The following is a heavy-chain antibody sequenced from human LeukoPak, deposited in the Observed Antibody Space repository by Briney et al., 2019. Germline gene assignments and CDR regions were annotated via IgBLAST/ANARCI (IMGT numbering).Heavy chain of an antibody. CDR1: EFTFSSYV. Sequence: GGSLRLSCTASEFTFSSYVMSWVRQAPGKGLEWVSAIAGTGSDTYYADSVKGRFTISRDNSRNTLYLQMNSLRAEDTAVYYCAKGPYGLGIYYGMDVWGQGTTVTV. D-gene: IGHD3-10*01. CDR3: AKGPYGLGIYYGMDV. CDR2: IAGTGSDT. J-gene: IGHJ6*02. V-gene: IGHV3-23*01.